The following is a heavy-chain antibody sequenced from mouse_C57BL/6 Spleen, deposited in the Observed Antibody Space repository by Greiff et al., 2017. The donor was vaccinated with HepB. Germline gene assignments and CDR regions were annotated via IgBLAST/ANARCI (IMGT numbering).Heavy chain of an antibody. CDR2: IDPENGDT. CDR1: GFNIKDDY. Sequence: EVQLQQSGAELVRPGASVKLSCTASGFNIKDDYMHWVKQRPEQGLEWIGWIDPENGDTEYASKFQGKATITADTSSNTAYLQLSSLTSEDTAVYYCTTGTRFAYWGQGTGHCLC. D-gene: IGHD4-1*01. CDR3: TTGTRFAY. J-gene: IGHJ3*01. V-gene: IGHV14-4*01.